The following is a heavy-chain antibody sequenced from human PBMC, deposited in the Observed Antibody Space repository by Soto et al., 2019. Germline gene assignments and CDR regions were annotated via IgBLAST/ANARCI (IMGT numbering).Heavy chain of an antibody. CDR1: GGTFSSYA. V-gene: IGHV1-69*01. D-gene: IGHD2-2*01. J-gene: IGHJ6*02. CDR2: IIPIFGTA. CDR3: ARRYCSSTSCFFRDYYYYGMDV. Sequence: QVQLVQSGAEVKKPGSSVKVYCKASGGTFSSYASSWVRQAPGQGLEWMGGIIPIFGTANYAQKFQGRVTITADDCTSTAYMELSSLRSEDTAVYYCARRYCSSTSCFFRDYYYYGMDVWGQGTTVTV.